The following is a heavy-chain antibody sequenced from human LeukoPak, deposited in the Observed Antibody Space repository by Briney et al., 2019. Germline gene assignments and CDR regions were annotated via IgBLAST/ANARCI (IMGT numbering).Heavy chain of an antibody. J-gene: IGHJ4*02. CDR2: ISYDGSNK. D-gene: IGHD1-1*01. CDR3: ANTPQLWTQFDY. Sequence: GGSLRLSCAASGFTFSSYGMHWVRQAPGKGLEWVAVISYDGSNKYYADSVKGRLTISRDNSKNTLYLQMNSLRAEDTAVYYCANTPQLWTQFDYWGQGTLVTVSS. CDR1: GFTFSSYG. V-gene: IGHV3-30*18.